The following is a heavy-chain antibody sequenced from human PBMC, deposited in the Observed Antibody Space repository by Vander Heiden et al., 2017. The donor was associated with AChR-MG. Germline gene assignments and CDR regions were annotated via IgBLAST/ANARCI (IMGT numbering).Heavy chain of an antibody. CDR3: AKGLRGQVPVAVTGTPRFDP. CDR2: ISGGGGST. J-gene: IGHJ5*02. CDR1: GFSFTTYA. D-gene: IGHD6-19*01. Sequence: EVQLLESGGGLVQPGGSLRLSCAASGFSFTTYAMNWVRQAPGKGLECVSTISGGGGSTYYSDSVKGRFTISRDNSKNMLFLQMNSLRAEDTAVYFCAKGLRGQVPVAVTGTPRFDPWGQGTLVSVSS. V-gene: IGHV3-23*01.